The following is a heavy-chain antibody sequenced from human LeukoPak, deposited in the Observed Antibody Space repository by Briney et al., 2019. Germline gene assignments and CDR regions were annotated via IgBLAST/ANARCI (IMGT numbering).Heavy chain of an antibody. CDR1: EFIVSINY. V-gene: IGHV3-66*01. Sequence: GGSLRLSCAASEFIVSINYMTWVRQAPGKGLEWVSLIYSRGDTKYAESVKGRFTISRDNAKNPLYLQMNSLRAEDTAVYYCARDPRGYNWNDGHPWTDSWGQGTLVTASS. D-gene: IGHD1-20*01. CDR2: IYSRGDT. CDR3: ARDPRGYNWNDGHPWTDS. J-gene: IGHJ4*02.